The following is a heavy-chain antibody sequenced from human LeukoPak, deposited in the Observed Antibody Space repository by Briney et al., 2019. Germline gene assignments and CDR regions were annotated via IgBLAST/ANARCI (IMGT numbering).Heavy chain of an antibody. V-gene: IGHV3-48*01. D-gene: IGHD3/OR15-3a*01. CDR1: GFTFSSYS. Sequence: GGSLRLSCAASGFTFSSYSMNWVRQAPGKGLEWFSYISSSSSTIYYADSVKGRFTISRDNAKNSLYLQMNSLRAEDTAVYYCARDRGLNDFDYWGQGTLVTVSS. CDR2: ISSSSSTI. J-gene: IGHJ4*02. CDR3: ARDRGLNDFDY.